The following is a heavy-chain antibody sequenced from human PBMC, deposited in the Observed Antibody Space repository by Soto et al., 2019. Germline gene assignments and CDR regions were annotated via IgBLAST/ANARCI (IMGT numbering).Heavy chain of an antibody. D-gene: IGHD4-17*01. V-gene: IGHV3-23*01. J-gene: IGHJ6*02. CDR1: GFTFSSYA. Sequence: GGSLRLSCAASGFTFSSYAMSWVRQAPGKGLEWVSAISGSGGSTYYADSVKGRFTISRDNSKNTLYLQMNSLRAEDTAVYYCAKVLAYGPRLYGNYYYYGMDVWGQGTTVTVSS. CDR2: ISGSGGST. CDR3: AKVLAYGPRLYGNYYYYGMDV.